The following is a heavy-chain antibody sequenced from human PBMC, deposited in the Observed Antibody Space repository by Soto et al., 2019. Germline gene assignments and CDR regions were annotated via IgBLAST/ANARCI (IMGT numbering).Heavy chain of an antibody. CDR2: IYLDDDK. V-gene: IGHV2-5*02. CDR3: AHGSGWLSDH. CDR1: GFSLSSPAVG. Sequence: QITLKESGPTLVKPTQTLTLTCTFSGFSLSSPAVGVNWIRQPPGKALEWLALIYLDDDKQYSPSLKNRLTITKDTSKNQVVLTMTNMDPVDTATYYCAHGSGWLSDHWGQGTLVTVSS. J-gene: IGHJ4*02. D-gene: IGHD6-19*01.